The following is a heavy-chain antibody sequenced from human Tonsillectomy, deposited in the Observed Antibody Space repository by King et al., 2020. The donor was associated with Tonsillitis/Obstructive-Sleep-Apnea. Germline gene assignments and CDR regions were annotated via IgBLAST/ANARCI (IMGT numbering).Heavy chain of an antibody. J-gene: IGHJ4*02. D-gene: IGHD6-19*01. CDR1: GFTLRSYG. V-gene: IGHV3-33*01. CDR2: IWDDGSIK. Sequence: VQLVESGGGVVQPGRSLRLSCAASGFTLRSYGMHWVRQAPGKGLEWGAGIWDDGSIKFYAESVKGRFTISRDNSKNTLFLQMNSLRAEDTAVYYCARVGYSSGWYYFDYWGQGTLVTVSS. CDR3: ARVGYSSGWYYFDY.